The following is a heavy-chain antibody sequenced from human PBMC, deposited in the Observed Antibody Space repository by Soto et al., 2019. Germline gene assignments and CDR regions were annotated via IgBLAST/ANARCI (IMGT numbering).Heavy chain of an antibody. CDR1: GYTFTGYY. CDR2: INPNSGGT. J-gene: IGHJ4*02. Sequence: ASVKVSCKASGYTFTGYYMHWVRQAPGQGLEWMGWINPNSGGTNYAQKFQGRVTMTRDTSISTAYMELSRLRSDDTAVYYCARDREYSSSMCHLYYWGQGTLVTVSS. V-gene: IGHV1-2*02. D-gene: IGHD6-6*01. CDR3: ARDREYSSSMCHLYY.